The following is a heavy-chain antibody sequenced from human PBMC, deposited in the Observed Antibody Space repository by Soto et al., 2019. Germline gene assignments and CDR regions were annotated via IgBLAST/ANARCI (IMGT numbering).Heavy chain of an antibody. CDR1: GGTFSSYA. CDR2: IIPIFGTA. V-gene: IGHV1-69*06. CDR3: ASRVRTTTVTTSRGGGVYYYYGMDV. D-gene: IGHD4-17*01. Sequence: QVQLVQSGAEVKKPGSSVKVSCKASGGTFSSYAISWVRQAPGQGLEWMGGIIPIFGTANYAQKFQGRVTITEDNSTTTASLEVSSLRCEDTAVYYCASRVRTTTVTTSRGGGVYYYYGMDVWGQGTTVTVSS. J-gene: IGHJ6*02.